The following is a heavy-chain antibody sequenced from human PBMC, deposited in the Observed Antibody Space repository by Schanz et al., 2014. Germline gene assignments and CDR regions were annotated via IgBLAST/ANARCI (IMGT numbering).Heavy chain of an antibody. Sequence: VQLLESGGGLVQPGGSLRLSCAASGITLSGYGLHWVRQAPGKGLEWVSGMSWNAGSLGYGDSVKGRFTISRDNAKNSLYLQMNSLRAEDTGVYYCARGREVVAKIFDVWGQGTMVTVSS. J-gene: IGHJ3*01. V-gene: IGHV3-9*01. CDR2: MSWNAGSL. D-gene: IGHD3-22*01. CDR1: GITLSGYG. CDR3: ARGREVVAKIFDV.